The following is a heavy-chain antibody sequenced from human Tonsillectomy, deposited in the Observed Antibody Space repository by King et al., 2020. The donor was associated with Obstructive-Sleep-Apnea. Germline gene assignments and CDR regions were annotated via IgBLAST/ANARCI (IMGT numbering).Heavy chain of an antibody. Sequence: QLQESGPGLVKPSETLSLTCTVSGGSISSSSYYWGWIRQPPGKGLEWIGSIYYSGCTYYNPSLKSRVTISLDTSNNQFSLRLSSVTAADTAVYYCARGIVVVVATPEYFQHWGQGTLVTVSS. CDR2: IYYSGCT. V-gene: IGHV4-39*07. CDR3: ARGIVVVVATPEYFQH. D-gene: IGHD2-15*01. J-gene: IGHJ1*01. CDR1: GGSISSSSYY.